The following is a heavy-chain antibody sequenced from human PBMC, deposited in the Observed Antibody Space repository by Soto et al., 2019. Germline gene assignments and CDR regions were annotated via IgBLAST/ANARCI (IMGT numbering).Heavy chain of an antibody. CDR3: ARALYYYDNSGLAY. Sequence: QVRLEQSGPEVKKTGASVKVSCKASGYTFTSYGISWVRQAPGQGLEWMGWINIYSGDANYAQRFQDRVTMTRDTSTKTVYMEMRSLRSDDTAVYYCARALYYYDNSGLAYWGQGTLVTVSS. V-gene: IGHV1-18*01. CDR2: INIYSGDA. D-gene: IGHD3-22*01. CDR1: GYTFTSYG. J-gene: IGHJ4*02.